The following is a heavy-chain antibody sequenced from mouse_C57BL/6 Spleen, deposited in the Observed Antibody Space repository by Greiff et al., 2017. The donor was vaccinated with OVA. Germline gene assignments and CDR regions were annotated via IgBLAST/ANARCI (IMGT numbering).Heavy chain of an antibody. J-gene: IGHJ3*01. CDR3: ARGAFYYYGSSLFAY. D-gene: IGHD1-1*01. CDR2: IDPSDSYT. Sequence: QVQLQQPGAELVMPGASVKLSCKASGYTFTSYWMHWVKQRPGQGLEWIGEIDPSDSYTNYNQKFKGQSTLTVDKSSSTAYMQLSSLTSEDSSVYYCARGAFYYYGSSLFAYWGQGTLVTVSA. V-gene: IGHV1-69*01. CDR1: GYTFTSYW.